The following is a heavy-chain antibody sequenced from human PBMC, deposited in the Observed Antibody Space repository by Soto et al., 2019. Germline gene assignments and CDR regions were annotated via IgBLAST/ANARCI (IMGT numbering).Heavy chain of an antibody. J-gene: IGHJ6*02. CDR3: ASITRVVVAATRSGYYYGMDV. CDR1: GGSISSSSYY. Sequence: LSLTCTVSGGSISSSSYYWGWIRQPPGKGLEWIGSIYYSGSTYYNPSLKSRVTISVDTSKNQFSLKLSSVTAADTAVYYCASITRVVVAATRSGYYYGMDVWGQGTTVTVSS. D-gene: IGHD2-15*01. CDR2: IYYSGST. V-gene: IGHV4-39*01.